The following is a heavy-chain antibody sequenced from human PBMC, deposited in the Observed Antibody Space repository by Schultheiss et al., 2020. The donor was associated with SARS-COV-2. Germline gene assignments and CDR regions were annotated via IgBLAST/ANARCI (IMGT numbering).Heavy chain of an antibody. V-gene: IGHV3-33*05. CDR2: ISYDGSNK. D-gene: IGHD5-12*01. Sequence: GGSLRLSCAASGFTLRTYALHWVRQAPGKGLEWVAVISYDGSNKYYADSVKGRFTISRDNSRNTLYLQMNSLRAGDTAVYYCARVRWLRDYYYYYGMDVWGQGTTVTVSS. CDR3: ARVRWLRDYYYYYGMDV. CDR1: GFTLRTYA. J-gene: IGHJ6*02.